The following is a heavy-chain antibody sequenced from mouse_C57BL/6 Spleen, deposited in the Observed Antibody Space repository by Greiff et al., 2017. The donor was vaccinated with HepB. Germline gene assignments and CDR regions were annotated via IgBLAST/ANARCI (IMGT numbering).Heavy chain of an antibody. CDR3: ARTRSLYYGSSYDY. CDR1: GYTFTDHT. J-gene: IGHJ2*01. CDR2: IYPRDGST. V-gene: IGHV1-78*01. D-gene: IGHD1-1*01. Sequence: VQRVESDAELVKPGASVKISCKVSGYTFTDHTIHWMKQRPEQGLEWIGYIYPRDGSTKYNEKFKGKSTLTADKSSSTAYMQLNSLTSEDSAVYFCARTRSLYYGSSYDYWGQGTTLTVSS.